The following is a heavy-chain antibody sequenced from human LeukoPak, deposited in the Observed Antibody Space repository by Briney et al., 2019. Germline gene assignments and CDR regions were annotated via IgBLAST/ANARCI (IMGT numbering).Heavy chain of an antibody. Sequence: GRSLRLSCAASGFTFSQYPMHWVRQAPGKWLEWVAVISYDGTNNYRADSVKGRFTISRDNANNTLYLQMNSLRPEDTAVYFCASLMVRGIRDFDHWGQGTLVTVSS. D-gene: IGHD3-10*01. CDR2: ISYDGTNN. V-gene: IGHV3-30*04. J-gene: IGHJ4*02. CDR1: GFTFSQYP. CDR3: ASLMVRGIRDFDH.